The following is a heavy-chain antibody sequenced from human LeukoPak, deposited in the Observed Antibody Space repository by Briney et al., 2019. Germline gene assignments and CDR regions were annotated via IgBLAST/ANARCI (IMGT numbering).Heavy chain of an antibody. CDR2: ICYSGST. Sequence: KASETLSLTCTVSGGSISSGGYYWNWLRQHPGKGLEWIGYICYSGSTCYNPSLQSRVTISVDTSKNQFSLKLRSVTAADTAVYYCASAYCTTTYCYIDYWGQGTLVTVSS. J-gene: IGHJ4*02. CDR1: GGSISSGGYY. D-gene: IGHD2-2*02. CDR3: ASAYCTTTYCYIDY. V-gene: IGHV4-31*03.